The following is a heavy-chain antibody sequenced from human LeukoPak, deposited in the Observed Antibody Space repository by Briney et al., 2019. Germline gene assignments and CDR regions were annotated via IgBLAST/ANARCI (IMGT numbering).Heavy chain of an antibody. CDR1: GFTFRTYA. CDR2: ISDSGGST. D-gene: IGHD3-10*01. J-gene: IGHJ4*02. CDR3: ATSSGSYSILFDY. Sequence: PGGSLRLSCVGSGFTFRTYAMIWVRQAPGKGLQWVSAISDSGGSTYYADSVKGRFTISRDNSKNTLYLQMNSLRAENTAVYYCATSSGSYSILFDYWGQGTLVTVSS. V-gene: IGHV3-23*01.